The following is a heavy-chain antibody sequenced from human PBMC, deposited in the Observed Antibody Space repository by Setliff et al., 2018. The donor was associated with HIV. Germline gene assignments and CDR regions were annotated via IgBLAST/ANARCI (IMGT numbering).Heavy chain of an antibody. CDR3: ARDRMPMASWVPDK. CDR2: IYHTGSS. D-gene: IGHD2-2*01. CDR1: GGSISNYF. Sequence: SETLSLTCTVSGGSISNYFWSWIRQPPGKGLEWIGNIYHTGSSYYNPSLNDRATISLDTSKNQFSLKLNSVTAADTAVYYCARDRMPMASWVPDKWGQGTLVTVSS. J-gene: IGHJ4*02. V-gene: IGHV4-59*04.